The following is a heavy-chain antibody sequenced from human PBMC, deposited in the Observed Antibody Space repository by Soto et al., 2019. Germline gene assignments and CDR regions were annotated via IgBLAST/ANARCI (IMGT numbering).Heavy chain of an antibody. Sequence: SVKASWKASGGTFGRYAICLVRQAPGQRLQGMGGIMPIFGTANYAQKFQGRVTITADKSTSTAYMELSSLRSEDTAVYYCARDPRGNCSGGSCYYYGMDVWGQGTTVTVSS. V-gene: IGHV1-69*06. J-gene: IGHJ6*02. CDR1: GGTFGRYA. CDR2: IMPIFGTA. CDR3: ARDPRGNCSGGSCYYYGMDV. D-gene: IGHD2-15*01.